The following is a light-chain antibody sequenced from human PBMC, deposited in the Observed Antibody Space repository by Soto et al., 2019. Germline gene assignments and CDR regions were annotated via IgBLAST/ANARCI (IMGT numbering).Light chain of an antibody. CDR2: DTS. CDR3: QQRSDWPPT. CDR1: QSVGSY. J-gene: IGKJ1*01. V-gene: IGKV3-11*01. Sequence: EIVLTQSPATLSLSPGERATLSCSASQSVGSYLAWFQQTPGQAPRLLIYDTSNRATGIPARFSGSRSGTEFTLTSSSLEAEDCAVYYCQQRSDWPPTFGQGTKVEIK.